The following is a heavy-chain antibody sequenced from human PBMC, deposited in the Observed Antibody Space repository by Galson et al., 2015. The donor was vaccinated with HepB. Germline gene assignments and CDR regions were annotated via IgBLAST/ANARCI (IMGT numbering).Heavy chain of an antibody. Sequence: SLRLSCAASGFTFSTYFLSWVRQAPGKGLEWVASIWQDGGEKYYMDSVRGRFTISRDNAKNSLYLQMNSLRAEDTAMYYCARDRRMDVWGQGTTVTVSS. J-gene: IGHJ6*02. CDR2: IWQDGGEK. CDR1: GFTFSTYF. V-gene: IGHV3-7*03. CDR3: ARDRRMDV.